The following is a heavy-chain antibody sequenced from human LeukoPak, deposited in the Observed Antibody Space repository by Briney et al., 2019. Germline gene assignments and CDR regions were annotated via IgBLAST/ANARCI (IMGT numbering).Heavy chain of an antibody. V-gene: IGHV4-39*01. J-gene: IGHJ4*02. CDR1: GGSTSSSSYY. CDR2: IYYSGST. D-gene: IGHD4-17*01. Sequence: PSETLSLTCTVSGGSTSSSSYYWGWIRQPPGKGLEWIGSIYYSGSTYYNPSLKSRVTISVDTSKNQFSLKLSSVTAADTAVYYCARPAVGVVDYGYTSETTDIDYWGQGTLVTVSS. CDR3: ARPAVGVVDYGYTSETTDIDY.